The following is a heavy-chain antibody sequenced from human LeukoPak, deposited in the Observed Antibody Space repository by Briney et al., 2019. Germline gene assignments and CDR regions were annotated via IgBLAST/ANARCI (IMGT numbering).Heavy chain of an antibody. Sequence: PSETLSLTCTVSGYSISSGYYWGWIRPPPGKGLEWIGSIYHSGSTYYNPSLKSRVTISVDTSKNQFSLKLTSVTAADTAVYYCARHPSGRMWLQQGGWFDPWGQGTLVTVSS. CDR3: ARHPSGRMWLQQGGWFDP. D-gene: IGHD5-24*01. J-gene: IGHJ5*02. CDR2: IYHSGST. CDR1: GYSISSGYY. V-gene: IGHV4-38-2*02.